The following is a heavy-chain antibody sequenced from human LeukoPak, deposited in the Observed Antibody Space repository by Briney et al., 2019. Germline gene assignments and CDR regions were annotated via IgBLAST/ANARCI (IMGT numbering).Heavy chain of an antibody. CDR1: GGSISSGGYS. D-gene: IGHD2-21*01. CDR3: ARGIEDWFDP. CDR2: IYHSGST. V-gene: IGHV4-30-2*01. J-gene: IGHJ5*02. Sequence: SETLSLTCAISGGSISSGGYSWSWIRQPPGKGLEWIGYIYHSGSTYYNPSLKSRVTISVDRSKNQFSLKLSPVTAADTAVYYCARGIEDWFDPWGQGTLVTVSS.